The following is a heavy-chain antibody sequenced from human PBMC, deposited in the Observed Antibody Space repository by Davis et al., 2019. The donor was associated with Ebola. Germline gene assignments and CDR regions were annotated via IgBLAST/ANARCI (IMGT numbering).Heavy chain of an antibody. CDR3: ARYPSHDYGDYVGGWFDP. Sequence: PGGSLRLSCAASGFTFSRYGMHWVRQAPGQGLEWVAVIWYDGSNKYYADSVKGRFTISRDNSKNTLYLQMNSLRAEDTAVYYCARYPSHDYGDYVGGWFDPWGQGTLVTVSS. CDR2: IWYDGSNK. V-gene: IGHV3-33*01. J-gene: IGHJ5*02. D-gene: IGHD4-17*01. CDR1: GFTFSRYG.